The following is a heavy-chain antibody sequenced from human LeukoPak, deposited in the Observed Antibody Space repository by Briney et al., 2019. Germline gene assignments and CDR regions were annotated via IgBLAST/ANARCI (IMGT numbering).Heavy chain of an antibody. CDR3: ARPAGYSSGWGAFDI. J-gene: IGHJ3*02. Sequence: SETLSLTCAVYGGSFSGYYWSWIRQPPGKGLEWIGEINHSGSTNYNPSLKSRVTISVDTSKNQFSLKLSSVTAADTAVYYCARPAGYSSGWGAFDIWGQGTMVTVSS. D-gene: IGHD6-19*01. CDR1: GGSFSGYY. CDR2: INHSGST. V-gene: IGHV4-34*01.